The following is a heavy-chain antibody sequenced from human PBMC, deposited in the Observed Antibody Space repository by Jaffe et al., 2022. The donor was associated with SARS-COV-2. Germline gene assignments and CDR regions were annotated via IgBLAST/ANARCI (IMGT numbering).Heavy chain of an antibody. CDR1: GYTFTDYW. J-gene: IGHJ5*02. Sequence: EVQLVQSGAEVKKPGESLKISCKVSGYTFTDYWIGWVRQMPGKGLEWMGIIYPGDSNTIYSPSFQGQVTISADKSISTAYLQWSSLKASDTAMYYCARRYPYSHDPNRIDPWGQGTLVTVSS. V-gene: IGHV5-51*01. CDR3: ARRYPYSHDPNRIDP. D-gene: IGHD5-18*01. CDR2: IYPGDSNT.